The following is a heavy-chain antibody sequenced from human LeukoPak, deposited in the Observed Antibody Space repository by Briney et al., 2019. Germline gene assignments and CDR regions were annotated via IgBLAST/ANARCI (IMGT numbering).Heavy chain of an antibody. Sequence: GGSLRLSCAASGFTFNYFWMHWVREVPGKGLVWVSGINNDGTATYYADSVKGRFTISRDNARNTVYLQMNGLRAEDTTVYYCVSDLCGGDDQWGRGTLVTVSS. D-gene: IGHD3-3*01. V-gene: IGHV3-74*01. CDR1: GFTFNYFW. CDR2: INNDGTAT. CDR3: VSDLCGGDDQ. J-gene: IGHJ5*02.